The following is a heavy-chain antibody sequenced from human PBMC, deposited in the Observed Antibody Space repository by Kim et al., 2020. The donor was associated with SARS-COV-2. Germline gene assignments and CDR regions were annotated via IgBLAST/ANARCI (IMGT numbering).Heavy chain of an antibody. Sequence: GGSLRLSCAASGFTFSIYSMNWVRQAPGKGLEWVSSISSSSSYIYYGDSVKGRFTISRDNAKNLVYLQMNSLRAEDTAVYYCARGYYDSGAPGGDFDYWGQGSLVTVSS. CDR3: ARGYYDSGAPGGDFDY. V-gene: IGHV3-21*01. CDR1: GFTFSIYS. J-gene: IGHJ4*02. CDR2: ISSSSSYI. D-gene: IGHD3-22*01.